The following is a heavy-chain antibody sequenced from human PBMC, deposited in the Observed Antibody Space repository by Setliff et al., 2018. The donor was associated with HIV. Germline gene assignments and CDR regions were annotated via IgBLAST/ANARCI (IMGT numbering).Heavy chain of an antibody. CDR1: GFTFSMYW. CDR2: ISPDGSER. CDR3: VKDQTREALGTFDI. V-gene: IGHV3-7*03. D-gene: IGHD1-26*01. J-gene: IGHJ3*02. Sequence: PGGSLRLSCEASGFTFSMYWMTWVRQAPGKGLEWVANISPDGSERYSVDSVRGRFTVSRDNAKSSLYLQMSSLRTEDMALYYCVKDQTREALGTFDIWGQGTVVTVSS.